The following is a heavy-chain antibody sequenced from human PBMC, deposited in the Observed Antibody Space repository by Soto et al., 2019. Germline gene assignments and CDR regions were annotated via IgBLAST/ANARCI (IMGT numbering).Heavy chain of an antibody. CDR3: ARELRRFYP. CDR2: SRTANGNV. CDR1: GYTFSSYA. V-gene: IGHV1-3*04. Sequence: GVAEKVSRKASGYTFSSYALHWVRRAPRQRLEWMASSRTANGNVIYSRKFQGRVTITRSTSPSTAYIQLSSLSSEDTAVYYCARELRRFYPWGQGTLVTISS. D-gene: IGHD1-7*01. J-gene: IGHJ5*02.